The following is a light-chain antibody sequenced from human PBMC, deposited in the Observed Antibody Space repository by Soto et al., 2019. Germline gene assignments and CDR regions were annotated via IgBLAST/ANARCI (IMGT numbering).Light chain of an antibody. J-gene: IGKJ4*01. Sequence: ETVTTQSPATLSVSPGERVILSCRTTQSVSSNLAWYQQKPGRAPRLLIYGASIRATGIPPRFSGSGSGTEFTLTITNLQSEDFAVYYCQQYDSSPGLTFGGGTKVDIK. CDR1: QSVSSN. CDR3: QQYDSSPGLT. CDR2: GAS. V-gene: IGKV3-15*01.